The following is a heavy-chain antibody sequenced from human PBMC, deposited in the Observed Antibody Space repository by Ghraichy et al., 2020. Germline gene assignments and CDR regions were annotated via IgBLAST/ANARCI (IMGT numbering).Heavy chain of an antibody. CDR3: AKSDHFDN. D-gene: IGHD2-21*02. CDR2: IKSDGSTT. Sequence: LTCAASGFTFSGSWMHWVRQAPGKGLVWVSRIKSDGSTTVYADSVKGRFTISRDNAKNTLFLQMNSLRAEDTALYYCAKSDHFDNWGQGTLVTVSS. CDR1: GFTFSGSW. J-gene: IGHJ4*02. V-gene: IGHV3-74*01.